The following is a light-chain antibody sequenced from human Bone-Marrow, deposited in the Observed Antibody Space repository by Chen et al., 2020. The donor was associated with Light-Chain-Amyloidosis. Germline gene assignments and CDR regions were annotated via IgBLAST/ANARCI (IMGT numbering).Light chain of an antibody. CDR1: TSNIGSYY. Sequence: QSVLTQPPSVSGTPGQRVTISCSASTSNIGSYYVFWYQQVTGMAPKLLIHNDNVRPSGVPDRFSGSQSGTSASLAISGLRSDDEADYYCAGWDDGLSGPVFGGGTKLTVL. CDR2: NDN. J-gene: IGLJ3*02. CDR3: AGWDDGLSGPV. V-gene: IGLV1-47*01.